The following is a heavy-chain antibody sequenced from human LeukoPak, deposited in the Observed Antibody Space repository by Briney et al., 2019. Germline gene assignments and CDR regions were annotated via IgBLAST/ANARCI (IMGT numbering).Heavy chain of an antibody. D-gene: IGHD6-19*01. CDR1: GYTFSGYY. J-gene: IGHJ4*01. CDR3: ARDQSIVYQWLVRGSDY. Sequence: GASVKVSCKASGYTFSGYYMHWVRQAPGQGLEWMGWINPNTGDTNYAQKFQGRVTMTRDTSIWTAYMELNSLRSDDTAVYYCARDQSIVYQWLVRGSDYWGHGTLVTVSS. V-gene: IGHV1-2*02. CDR2: INPNTGDT.